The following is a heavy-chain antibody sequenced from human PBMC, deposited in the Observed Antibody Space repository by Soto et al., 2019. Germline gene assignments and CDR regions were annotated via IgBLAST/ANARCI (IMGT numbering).Heavy chain of an antibody. V-gene: IGHV1-69*01. Sequence: QVQLVQSGAEVKKPGSSVKVSCKASGGTFSSYAISWVRQAPGQGLEWMGGIIPIFGTANYAQKFQGRVTITSDESTSTAYMELRSLRSEDTAVYYCATGKDIVVVPAATNYYYYGMDVWGQGTTVTVSS. CDR3: ATGKDIVVVPAATNYYYYGMDV. J-gene: IGHJ6*02. CDR2: IIPIFGTA. CDR1: GGTFSSYA. D-gene: IGHD2-2*01.